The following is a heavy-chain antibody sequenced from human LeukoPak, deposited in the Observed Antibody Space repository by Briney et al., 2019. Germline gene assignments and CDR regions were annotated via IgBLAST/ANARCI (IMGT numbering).Heavy chain of an antibody. V-gene: IGHV3-74*01. D-gene: IGHD2-15*01. Sequence: GGSLRLSCAASGFISTNAWMSWVRQAPGKGLVWVSRIESDGRTTSYADSVKGRFTISRDNAKNTLFLQMNSLRAEDTAVYYCARARVASFDYWGQGTLVTVSS. CDR1: GFISTNAW. CDR3: ARARVASFDY. J-gene: IGHJ4*02. CDR2: IESDGRTT.